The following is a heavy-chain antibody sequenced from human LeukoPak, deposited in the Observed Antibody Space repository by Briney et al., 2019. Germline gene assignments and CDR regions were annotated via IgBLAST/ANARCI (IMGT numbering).Heavy chain of an antibody. Sequence: SETLSLTCTVSGGSISSYYWSWIRQPPGKGLEWIGYIYYSGSTNYNPSLKSRVTISVDTSKNQFSLKLSSVTPADTAVYYCARLEGSGAYFDYWGQGTLVTVSS. CDR3: ARLEGSGAYFDY. V-gene: IGHV4-59*08. CDR2: IYYSGST. D-gene: IGHD3-10*01. J-gene: IGHJ4*02. CDR1: GGSISSYY.